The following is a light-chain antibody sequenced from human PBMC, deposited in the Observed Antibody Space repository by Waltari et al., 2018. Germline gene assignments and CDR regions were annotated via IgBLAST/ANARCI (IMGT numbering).Light chain of an antibody. Sequence: QSALTQPASLSGSPGQSITMSCTGTSSDVGTYHVVSWSQQHPGKAPKLMIYEDTRRPSGVSNRFSGSKSGNTASLTISGLQPEDEADYYCCSYGGSNTPKVFGGGTKLTVL. CDR1: SSDVGTYHV. CDR3: CSYGGSNTPKV. J-gene: IGLJ3*02. CDR2: EDT. V-gene: IGLV2-23*01.